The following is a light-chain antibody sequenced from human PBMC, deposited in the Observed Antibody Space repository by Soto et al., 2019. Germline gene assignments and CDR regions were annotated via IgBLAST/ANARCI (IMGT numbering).Light chain of an antibody. J-gene: IGKJ3*01. CDR3: MQALQTPFT. CDR1: QSLLHSYGYIY. V-gene: IGKV2-28*01. CDR2: LGS. Sequence: DILMTQSPLSLPVTPGEPASISCRSSQSLLHSYGYIYLDWYLQKPGQSPQLLIYLGSNRASGVPDRFSGSGSGTDFTLKISRVEAEDVGVYYCMQALQTPFTFGPGTKVDIK.